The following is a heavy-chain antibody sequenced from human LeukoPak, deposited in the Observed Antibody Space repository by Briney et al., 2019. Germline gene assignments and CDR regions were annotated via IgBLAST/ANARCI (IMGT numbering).Heavy chain of an antibody. Sequence: GWVKFSFKAAGYTFTNYGVSWGRRAPGQGVGGRGWINAYNGDTHYSQNLQGRLTMTTDTSTSMAFMELRSLRPDDTAVYFCARWGLVAPGTYYYYYMDVWGRGTTVTVSS. V-gene: IGHV1-18*01. CDR2: INAYNGDT. CDR3: ARWGLVAPGTYYYYYMDV. D-gene: IGHD2-2*01. J-gene: IGHJ6*03. CDR1: GYTFTNYG.